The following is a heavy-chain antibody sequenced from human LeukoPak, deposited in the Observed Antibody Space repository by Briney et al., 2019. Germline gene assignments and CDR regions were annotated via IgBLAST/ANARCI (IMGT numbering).Heavy chain of an antibody. J-gene: IGHJ3*02. D-gene: IGHD6-19*01. CDR1: GGSISSSN. CDR3: AKDVRSSGWSDAFDI. Sequence: ETLSLTCAVSGGSISSSNWWSWVRQAPGKGLEWVSAISGSGGSTYYADPVKGRFTISRDNSKNTLYLQMNSLRAEDTAVYYCAKDVRSSGWSDAFDIWGQGTMVTVSS. V-gene: IGHV3-23*01. CDR2: ISGSGGST.